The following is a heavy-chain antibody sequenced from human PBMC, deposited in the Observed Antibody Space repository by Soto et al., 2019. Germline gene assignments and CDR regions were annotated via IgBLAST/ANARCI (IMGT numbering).Heavy chain of an antibody. CDR2: IIPIFGTA. D-gene: IGHD6-6*01. J-gene: IGHJ6*02. V-gene: IGHV1-69*01. CDR1: GFTFSSYE. CDR3: ARESIAARSRAGYYYYYGMDV. Sequence: GGSLRLSCTVSGFTFSSYEMSWVRRAPGQGLEWMGGIIPIFGTANYAQKFQGRATITADESTSTAYMELSSLRSEDTAVYYCARESIAARSRAGYYYYYGMDVWGQGTTVTVSS.